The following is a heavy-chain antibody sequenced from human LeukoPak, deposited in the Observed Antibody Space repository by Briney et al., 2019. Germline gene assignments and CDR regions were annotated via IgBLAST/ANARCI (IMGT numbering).Heavy chain of an antibody. CDR1: GFTFSSYD. CDR2: IGTAGDT. Sequence: PGGSLRLSCAASGFTFSSYDMHWVRQATGKGLEWVSAIGTAGDTYYPGSVKGRFTISRDNAKNSLYLQMNSLTVEDTAVYYCGRGPGYRSDYWGQGTLVTVSS. CDR3: GRGPGYRSDY. J-gene: IGHJ4*02. V-gene: IGHV3-13*04. D-gene: IGHD5-12*01.